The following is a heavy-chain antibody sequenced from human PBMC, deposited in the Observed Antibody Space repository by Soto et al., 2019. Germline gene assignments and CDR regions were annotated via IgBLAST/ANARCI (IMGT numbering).Heavy chain of an antibody. CDR1: GGTFSSYA. D-gene: IGHD6-19*01. V-gene: IGHV1-69*01. J-gene: IGHJ3*02. Sequence: QVQLVQSGAEVKKPGSSMKVSCKASGGTFSSYAISWVRQAPGQGLEWMGGIIPIFGTANYAQKFQGRVTITADESTSTAYMELSSLRSEDTAVYYCARDHAPQGGAVAGTWYIWGQGTMVTVSS. CDR2: IIPIFGTA. CDR3: ARDHAPQGGAVAGTWYI.